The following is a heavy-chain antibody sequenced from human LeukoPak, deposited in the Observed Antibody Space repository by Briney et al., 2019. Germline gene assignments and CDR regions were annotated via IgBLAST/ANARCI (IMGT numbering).Heavy chain of an antibody. V-gene: IGHV1-18*01. CDR2: ISAYNGNT. Sequence: GALVKASSKASGSTFATSGISGVRRAPGQGPEWREWISAYNGNTNYAQKLQGRVTMTTDTSTSTAYMELRSLRSDDTAVYYRARDLGADPDAFDIWGQGTMVTVSS. CDR1: GSTFATSG. D-gene: IGHD3-16*01. CDR3: ARDLGADPDAFDI. J-gene: IGHJ3*02.